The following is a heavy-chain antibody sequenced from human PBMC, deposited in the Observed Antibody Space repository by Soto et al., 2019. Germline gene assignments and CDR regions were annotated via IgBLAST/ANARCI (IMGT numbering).Heavy chain of an antibody. CDR3: AKDYYYDSSGWVD. J-gene: IGHJ4*02. CDR2: ISNDGSNK. Sequence: QVQLVETGGGVVQPGRSLRLSCAASGFTLSSYGMHWIRRAPGKGLEWVAVISNDGSNKYYADSVKGRFTISRDNSKNTLYLQMNSLRAEDTAMYYCAKDYYYDSSGWVDWGQGTLVTVSS. V-gene: IGHV3-30*18. CDR1: GFTLSSYG. D-gene: IGHD3-22*01.